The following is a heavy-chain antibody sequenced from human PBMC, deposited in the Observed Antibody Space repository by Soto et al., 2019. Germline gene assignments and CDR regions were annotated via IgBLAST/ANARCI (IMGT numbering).Heavy chain of an antibody. CDR2: INQDGGEK. Sequence: EAQLVESGGGFFQSGGSLRLSCEVSGFTFKNYWMSWVRQTPGKGLEWVPNINQDGGEKVYVDSVKGRFAISRDNGKNSVYLEINSLRVEDTAVYYCARDKRNGQWLADYWGQGTMVIVSS. J-gene: IGHJ4*02. CDR3: ARDKRNGQWLADY. V-gene: IGHV3-7*05. D-gene: IGHD6-19*01. CDR1: GFTFKNYW.